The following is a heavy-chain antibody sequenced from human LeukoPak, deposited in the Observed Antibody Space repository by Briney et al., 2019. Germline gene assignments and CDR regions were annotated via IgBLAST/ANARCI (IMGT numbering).Heavy chain of an antibody. Sequence: GGSLRLSCAASGFTSGIYAVSWVRQAPGKGLEWVSAFSGGGDSYYADSVKGRFTVSRDNSKKILYLQMNSLRAEDTAVYYCAKGPWDLPHAFDIWGLGTMVTVSS. CDR3: AKGPWDLPHAFDI. J-gene: IGHJ3*02. D-gene: IGHD1-26*01. V-gene: IGHV3-23*01. CDR2: FSGGGDS. CDR1: GFTSGIYA.